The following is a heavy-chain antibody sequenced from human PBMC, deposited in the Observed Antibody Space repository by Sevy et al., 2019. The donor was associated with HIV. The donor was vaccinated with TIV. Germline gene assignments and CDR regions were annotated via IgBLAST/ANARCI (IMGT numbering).Heavy chain of an antibody. Sequence: GGSLRLSCAASRFTFSSYAMSWVRQAPGKGLEWVSAISTGGGSTFYADSVRGRFTISRDNSKNTLYLQMNSLRAEDTAVYYCAKFFLYSGYDRGLDYWGQGTLVTVSS. V-gene: IGHV3-23*01. CDR2: ISTGGGST. CDR1: RFTFSSYA. CDR3: AKFFLYSGYDRGLDY. D-gene: IGHD5-12*01. J-gene: IGHJ4*02.